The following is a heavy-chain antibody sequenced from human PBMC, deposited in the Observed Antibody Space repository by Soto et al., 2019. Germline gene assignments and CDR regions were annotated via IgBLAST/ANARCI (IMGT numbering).Heavy chain of an antibody. CDR2: IIPILGIA. D-gene: IGHD2-2*01. CDR1: GGTFSSYT. CDR3: AREDCSSTSCLTFFDY. J-gene: IGHJ4*02. V-gene: IGHV1-69*08. Sequence: QVQLVQSGAEVKKPGSSVKVSCKASGGTFSSYTISWVRQAPGQGLEWTGRIIPILGIANYAQKFQGRVTITADKSTSTAYMELSSLRSEDTAVYYCAREDCSSTSCLTFFDYWGQGTLVTVSS.